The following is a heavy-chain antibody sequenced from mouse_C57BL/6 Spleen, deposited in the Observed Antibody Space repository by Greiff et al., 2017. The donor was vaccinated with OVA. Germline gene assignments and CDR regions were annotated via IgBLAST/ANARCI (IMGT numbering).Heavy chain of an antibody. V-gene: IGHV1-52*01. CDR2: IDPSDSET. CDR3: AREDYSNYWFAY. CDR1: GYTFTSYW. J-gene: IGHJ3*01. D-gene: IGHD2-5*01. Sequence: QVQLKQPGAELVRPGSSVKLSCKASGYTFTSYWMHWVKQRPIQGLEWIGNIDPSDSETHYNQKFKDKATLTVDKSSSTAYMQLSSLTSEDSAVYYCAREDYSNYWFAYWGQGTLVTVSA.